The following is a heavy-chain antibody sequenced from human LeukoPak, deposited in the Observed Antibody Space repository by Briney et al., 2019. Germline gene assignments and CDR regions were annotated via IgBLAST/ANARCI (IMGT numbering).Heavy chain of an antibody. D-gene: IGHD1-26*01. J-gene: IGHJ3*01. CDR3: AKDRGGSSELGDSFDV. CDR1: GFTFDDYG. Sequence: GGSLRLSCAASGFTFDDYGMSWVRQAPGEGLEWVSGINWNGGSTGYADSLKGRFTISRDNAKNSLYLQMNSLRVEDTALYYCAKDRGGSSELGDSFDVWGQGTMVRVSS. CDR2: INWNGGST. V-gene: IGHV3-20*04.